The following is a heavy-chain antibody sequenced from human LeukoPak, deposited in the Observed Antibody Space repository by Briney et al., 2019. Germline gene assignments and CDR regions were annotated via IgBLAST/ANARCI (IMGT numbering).Heavy chain of an antibody. Sequence: GGSLRLSCEASGFTFSDYYLGWIRQAPGKGLEWISYISGSSSHINYADSVKGRFTISRDNAKNSVYLQMDSLRVEDTAVYYCARDQIGSWWGQGTLVIVSS. CDR3: ARDQIGSW. D-gene: IGHD6-13*01. CDR1: GFTFSDYY. V-gene: IGHV3-11*06. J-gene: IGHJ4*02. CDR2: ISGSSSHI.